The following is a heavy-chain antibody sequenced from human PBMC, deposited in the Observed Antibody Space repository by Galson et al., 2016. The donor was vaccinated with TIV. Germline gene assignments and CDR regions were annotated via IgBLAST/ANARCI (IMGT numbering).Heavy chain of an antibody. V-gene: IGHV3-66*02. CDR2: IYSSGSI. D-gene: IGHD3-10*01. CDR1: GFTVRSTY. J-gene: IGHJ3*02. Sequence: SLRLSCAASGFTVRSTYMSWVRQAPGKGLECVSIIYSSGSIYYADSVKGRFTISRDNSKNTLYLQMNNLRTEDTAVYYCARGIDAFDIWGQGTVVTVSS. CDR3: ARGIDAFDI.